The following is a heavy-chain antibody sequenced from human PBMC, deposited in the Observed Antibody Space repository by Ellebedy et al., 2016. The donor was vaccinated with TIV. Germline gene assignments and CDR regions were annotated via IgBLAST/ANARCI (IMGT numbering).Heavy chain of an antibody. Sequence: GGSLRLSXAASGFTFTTSSMIWVRQAPGKGLEWVSYITGSSSAIYYADSVKGRFRISRDNAKNSTSLQMNSLISEDTAVYYCASPGYCTDIRCSTTFDIWGQGTIVTVSS. CDR2: ITGSSSAI. J-gene: IGHJ3*02. D-gene: IGHD2-8*02. V-gene: IGHV3-48*04. CDR1: GFTFTTSS. CDR3: ASPGYCTDIRCSTTFDI.